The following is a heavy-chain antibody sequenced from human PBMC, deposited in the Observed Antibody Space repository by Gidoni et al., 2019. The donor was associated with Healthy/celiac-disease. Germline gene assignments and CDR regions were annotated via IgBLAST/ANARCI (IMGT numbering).Heavy chain of an antibody. Sequence: QVQLQQWGAGRLKPSETMSRTCAVHGGSCSGYYWSWIRQPPGKGLEWIGEINHSGSTNYPPSLQSRVTISVDTSKNQFSLKLSSVPAADTAVYYCARARVRPTVRLLYFDLCGRGTLVTVSS. J-gene: IGHJ2*01. CDR2: INHSGST. CDR1: GGSCSGYY. D-gene: IGHD1-1*01. CDR3: ARARVRPTVRLLYFDL. V-gene: IGHV4-34*01.